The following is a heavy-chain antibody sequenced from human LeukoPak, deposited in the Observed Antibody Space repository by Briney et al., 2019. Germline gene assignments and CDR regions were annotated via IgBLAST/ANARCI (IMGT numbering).Heavy chain of an antibody. D-gene: IGHD5-12*01. J-gene: IGHJ3*02. Sequence: GESLKISCEGSGYSLTSYWIGWVRQMPGKGLEWMGIIYPGDSDTRYSPSFQDQVTISADKSISTAYLQWSSLKASDTAMYYCARHPEVAGSAFDIWGQGTMVTVSS. CDR2: IYPGDSDT. V-gene: IGHV5-51*01. CDR1: GYSLTSYW. CDR3: ARHPEVAGSAFDI.